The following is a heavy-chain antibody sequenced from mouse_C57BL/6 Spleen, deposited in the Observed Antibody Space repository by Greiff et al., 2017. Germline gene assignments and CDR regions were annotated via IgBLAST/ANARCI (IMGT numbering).Heavy chain of an antibody. D-gene: IGHD1-1*01. CDR2: IYPGSGST. J-gene: IGHJ2*01. CDR3: ARGDYYGSSYDY. V-gene: IGHV1-55*01. Sequence: VQLQQSGAELVKPGASVKMSCKASGYTFTSYWITWVKQRPGQGLEWIRDIYPGSGSTNYNEKFKSKATLTVDTSSITAYMQLSSLTSEDSAVYYCARGDYYGSSYDYWGQGTTLTVSS. CDR1: GYTFTSYW.